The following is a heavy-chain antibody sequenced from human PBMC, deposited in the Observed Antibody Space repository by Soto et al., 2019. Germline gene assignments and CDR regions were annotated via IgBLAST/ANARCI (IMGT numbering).Heavy chain of an antibody. J-gene: IGHJ4*02. CDR1: GFTFSSYA. CDR2: ISGSGGST. Sequence: EVQLLESGGGLVQPGGSLRLSCAASGFTFSSYAMSWVRQAPGKGLEWVSAISGSGGSTYYADSVKGRFTISRNNSKNTLYLQMNSLSAEDTAVYYCANDQRGYYDSSGYYPKYFDYWGQGTLVTVSS. D-gene: IGHD3-22*01. CDR3: ANDQRGYYDSSGYYPKYFDY. V-gene: IGHV3-23*01.